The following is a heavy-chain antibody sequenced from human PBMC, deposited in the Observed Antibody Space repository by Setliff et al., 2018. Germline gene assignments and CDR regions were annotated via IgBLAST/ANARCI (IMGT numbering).Heavy chain of an antibody. CDR3: ASALIRRVAVAGKSQFDY. Sequence: SVKVSCKASGGFSTHAISWVRQVPGQGLEWMGGIIPILGTTDYAQNFQGRVTITTDESTSSAYLEMSNLRSEDTAVYYCASALIRRVAVAGKSQFDYWGQGTLGTVSS. CDR1: GGFSTHA. D-gene: IGHD6-19*01. V-gene: IGHV1-69*05. CDR2: IIPILGTT. J-gene: IGHJ4*01.